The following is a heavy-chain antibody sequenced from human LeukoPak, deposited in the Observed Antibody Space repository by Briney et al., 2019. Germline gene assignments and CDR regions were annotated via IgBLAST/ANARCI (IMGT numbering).Heavy chain of an antibody. CDR3: AILPSRDILTGYYYYFDY. CDR1: GGSISSSSYY. Sequence: PSETLSLTCTVSGGSISSSSYYWGWIRQPPGKGLEWIGSIYYSGSTYYNPSLKSRVTISVDTSKNQFSLKLSSVTAADTAVYYCAILPSRDILTGYYYYFDYWGQGTLVTVSS. J-gene: IGHJ4*02. V-gene: IGHV4-39*07. CDR2: IYYSGST. D-gene: IGHD3-9*01.